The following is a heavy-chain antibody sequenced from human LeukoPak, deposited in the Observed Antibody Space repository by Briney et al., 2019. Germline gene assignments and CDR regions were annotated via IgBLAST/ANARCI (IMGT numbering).Heavy chain of an antibody. Sequence: SETLSLTCTVSGGSINTGDYYWTWLRQPPGKGLEWIVSLFYTGNTYYNPSLKTRVTISIDTSKNQFSLKLSSVTAADTAVYYCARENIVSTRDFDYWGQGTLVTVSS. J-gene: IGHJ4*02. CDR3: ARENIVSTRDFDY. D-gene: IGHD5/OR15-5a*01. CDR2: LFYTGNT. V-gene: IGHV4-39*07. CDR1: GGSINTGDYY.